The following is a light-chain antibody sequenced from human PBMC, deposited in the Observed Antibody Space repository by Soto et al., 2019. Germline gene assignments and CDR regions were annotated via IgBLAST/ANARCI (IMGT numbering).Light chain of an antibody. CDR3: QQYGGSLT. Sequence: EIVMTQSPATLSVSPGERATLSCRASQSVSSNLAWYQQKPGQAPRLLIYGASTRATGIPARFSGSGSGTEFTLTISSLQSEDYAVYYCQQYGGSLTFGGGTKVEIK. J-gene: IGKJ4*01. CDR1: QSVSSN. V-gene: IGKV3-15*01. CDR2: GAS.